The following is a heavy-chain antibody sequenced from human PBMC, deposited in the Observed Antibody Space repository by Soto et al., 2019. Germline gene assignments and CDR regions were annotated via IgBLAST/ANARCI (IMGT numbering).Heavy chain of an antibody. Sequence: GGSLRLSCAASGFTFSNAWMNWVRQAPGKGLEWVGRIKSKTDGGTTDYAAPVKGRFTISRDDSKNTLYLQMNSLKTEDTAVYYCTTHLLRFLEWLGPSGDVWGQGTTVTLAS. CDR2: IKSKTDGGTT. CDR1: GFTFSNAW. D-gene: IGHD3-3*01. CDR3: TTHLLRFLEWLGPSGDV. J-gene: IGHJ6*02. V-gene: IGHV3-15*07.